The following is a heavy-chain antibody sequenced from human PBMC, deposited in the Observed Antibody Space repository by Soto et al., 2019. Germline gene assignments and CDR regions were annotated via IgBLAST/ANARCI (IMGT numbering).Heavy chain of an antibody. J-gene: IGHJ4*02. D-gene: IGHD1-26*01. V-gene: IGHV1-18*04. CDR2: ISAYNGNT. CDR1: GYTFTSYG. Sequence: GASVKVSCKASGYTFTSYGISWVRQAPGQGLEWMGWISAYNGNTNYAQKLQGRVTMTTDTSTSTAYMELRSLRSDDTAVYYCARDDIVGATLYYFDYWGRGTLVTVSS. CDR3: ARDDIVGATLYYFDY.